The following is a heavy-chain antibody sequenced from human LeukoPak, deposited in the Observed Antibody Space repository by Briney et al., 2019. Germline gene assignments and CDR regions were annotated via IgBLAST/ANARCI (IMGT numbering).Heavy chain of an antibody. J-gene: IGHJ4*02. CDR3: ARASRTYYDILPPPRDY. CDR1: GFTFSSYS. V-gene: IGHV3-21*01. Sequence: PGGSLRLSCAASGFTFSSYSMNWVRQAPGKGLEWVSSISSSSSYIYYADSVKGRFTISRDNAKNSLYLQMNSLRAEDTAVYYCARASRTYYDILPPPRDYWGQGTLVTVSS. D-gene: IGHD3-9*01. CDR2: ISSSSSYI.